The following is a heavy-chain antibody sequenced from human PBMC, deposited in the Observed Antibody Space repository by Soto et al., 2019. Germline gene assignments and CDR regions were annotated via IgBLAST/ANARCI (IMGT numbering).Heavy chain of an antibody. Sequence: QVQLVQSGAEVKKPGASVKVSCKASGYTFTSYAIHWVRQAPGQRLESMGWINAGNGNTTSSQKFQGRVTITRDTSASAAYMELSRLRSEDTAVYYCAREVVYYGSGSYRAYYGMDVWGQGTTVTVSS. D-gene: IGHD3-10*01. CDR2: INAGNGNT. CDR3: AREVVYYGSGSYRAYYGMDV. V-gene: IGHV1-3*01. J-gene: IGHJ6*02. CDR1: GYTFTSYA.